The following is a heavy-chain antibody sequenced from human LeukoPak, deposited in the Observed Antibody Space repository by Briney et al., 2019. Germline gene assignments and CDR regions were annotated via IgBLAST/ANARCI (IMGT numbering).Heavy chain of an antibody. V-gene: IGHV3-66*01. CDR2: IYSGGST. J-gene: IGHJ3*02. CDR1: GFTFSSNY. D-gene: IGHD6-19*01. CDR3: AREPYSSGWSSGAFDI. Sequence: GGSLRLSCAASGFTFSSNYMSWVRQAPGKGLEWVSVIYSGGSTYYADSVKGRFTISRDNSKNTLYLQMNSLRAEDTAVYYCAREPYSSGWSSGAFDIWGQGTMVTVSS.